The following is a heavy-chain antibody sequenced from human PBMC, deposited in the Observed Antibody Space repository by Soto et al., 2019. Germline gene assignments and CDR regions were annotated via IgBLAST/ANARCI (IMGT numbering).Heavy chain of an antibody. CDR3: ARDRANVGVVLADFYQCGRDV. Sequence: QVQLQESGPGLVKPSETLSLTCTVSGDSVTSGSIYWSWIRQPPGKGLQWIGYVHYTGRTNYNPSLKSRVAISVDTYKNHFSLTLSSVTAADTAVYYCARDRANVGVVLADFYQCGRDVWGHGTTVTVSS. CDR1: GDSVTSGSIY. J-gene: IGHJ6*02. CDR2: VHYTGRT. V-gene: IGHV4-61*03. D-gene: IGHD3-3*01.